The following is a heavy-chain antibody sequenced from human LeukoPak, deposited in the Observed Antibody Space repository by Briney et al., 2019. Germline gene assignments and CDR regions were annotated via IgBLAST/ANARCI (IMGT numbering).Heavy chain of an antibody. V-gene: IGHV3-30-3*01. CDR3: ARDPLSGGSYFDY. D-gene: IGHD2-15*01. Sequence: GGSLRLSCAASGFTFSTYAMHWVRQAPGKGLEWVTVISYDGSNEYYADSVKGRFTISRDNSKNTVSLQMNSLRAEDTAVYYCARDPLSGGSYFDYWGQGTLVTVSS. CDR2: ISYDGSNE. J-gene: IGHJ4*02. CDR1: GFTFSTYA.